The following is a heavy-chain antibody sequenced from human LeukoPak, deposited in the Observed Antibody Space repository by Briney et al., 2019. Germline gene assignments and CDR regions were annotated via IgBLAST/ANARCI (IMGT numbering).Heavy chain of an antibody. CDR2: ISSSSSYI. D-gene: IGHD3-22*01. CDR1: GFTFSSYS. CDR3: ARVGYYYDSSGSPPLIDAFDI. J-gene: IGHJ3*02. V-gene: IGHV3-21*01. Sequence: GGSLRLSCAASGFTFSSYSMNWVRQAPGKGLEWVSPISSSSSYIYYADSVKGRFTISRDNAKNSLYLQMNSLRAEDTAVYYCARVGYYYDSSGSPPLIDAFDIWGQGTMVTVSS.